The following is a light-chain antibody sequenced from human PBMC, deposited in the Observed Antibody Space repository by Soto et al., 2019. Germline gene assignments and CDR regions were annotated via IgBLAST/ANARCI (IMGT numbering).Light chain of an antibody. CDR1: SSDVGAYNY. J-gene: IGLJ2*01. Sequence: QSALTQPASVSGSPGQSITISCTGTSSDVGAYNYVSWYQQHPDKAPKLMIYDVNNRPSGVSNLFSGSKSGNTASLTISGLQPEDEADYYCSSYASGSSVVFGGGTKLTVL. CDR3: SSYASGSSVV. CDR2: DVN. V-gene: IGLV2-14*03.